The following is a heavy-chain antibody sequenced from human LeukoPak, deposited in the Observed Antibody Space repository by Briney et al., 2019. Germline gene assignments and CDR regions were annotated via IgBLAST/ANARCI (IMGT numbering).Heavy chain of an antibody. V-gene: IGHV3-30*18. D-gene: IGHD6-19*01. CDR3: AKDSDRGGWYPDH. CDR1: GFSFNSYG. J-gene: IGHJ4*02. CDR2: ISYDGSNK. Sequence: PGRSLRLSCAASGFSFNSYGMHWVRQAPGKGLEWVAVISYDGSNKYHLDSVKGRFTISRDNSKDTLYLQMDGLRPEDTAVYYCAKDSDRGGWYPDHWGQGTLVTVSS.